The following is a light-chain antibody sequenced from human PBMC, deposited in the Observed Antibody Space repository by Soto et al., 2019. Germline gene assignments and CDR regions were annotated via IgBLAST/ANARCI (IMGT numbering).Light chain of an antibody. CDR3: QQYNNWPQT. J-gene: IGKJ1*01. CDR1: QSVSGSY. V-gene: IGKV3-20*01. CDR2: GAS. Sequence: EIWLTQSPGTLSLSPGERATLSCRASQSVSGSYLDWYQKKPGKAPRLLIYGASSRATGIPERLSGSGYGTELTITISSLQYEDFEEYQCQQYNNWPQTFGQGTKVDI.